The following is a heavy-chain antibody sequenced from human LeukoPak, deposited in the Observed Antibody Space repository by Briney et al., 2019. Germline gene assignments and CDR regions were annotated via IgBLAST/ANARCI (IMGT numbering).Heavy chain of an antibody. D-gene: IGHD3-22*01. J-gene: IGHJ6*03. CDR3: ARGLSPWPRHYYDSSGYRYRGWYMDV. V-gene: IGHV4-34*01. CDR2: INHSGST. Sequence: NSSETLSLTCAVYGGSFSGYYWSWIRQPPGKGLEWIGEINHSGSTNYNPSLKSRVTISVDTSKNQFSLKLSSVTAADTAVYYCARGLSPWPRHYYDSSGYRYRGWYMDVWGKGTTVTVSS. CDR1: GGSFSGYY.